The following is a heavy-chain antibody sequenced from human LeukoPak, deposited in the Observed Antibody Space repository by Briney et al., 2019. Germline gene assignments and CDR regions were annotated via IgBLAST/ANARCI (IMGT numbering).Heavy chain of an antibody. D-gene: IGHD6-13*01. J-gene: IGHJ4*02. V-gene: IGHV3-30*02. CDR2: IRYDGSNK. CDR1: GFTFSSYG. Sequence: GGSLRLSCAASGFTFSSYGMHWVRQAPGKGLEWVAFIRYDGSNKYYADSVKGRFTISRDNSKNTIYLQMNSLRAEDTAVYYCAKIIAAANRPTFDYWGQGTLVTVSS. CDR3: AKIIAAANRPTFDY.